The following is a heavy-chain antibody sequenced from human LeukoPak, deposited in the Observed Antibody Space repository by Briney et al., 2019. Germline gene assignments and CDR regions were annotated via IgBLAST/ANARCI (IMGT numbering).Heavy chain of an antibody. D-gene: IGHD5-12*01. Sequence: GGSLRLSCVASGLTFSSYAMTWVRQAPGKGLDWVAHINQDGSEEHYMDSVKARFTISRDNAKNSLSLQMNSLRAEDTAVYYCVRDGGVSGYDLLDYWGQGTLVTVSS. CDR2: INQDGSEE. J-gene: IGHJ4*02. V-gene: IGHV3-7*01. CDR1: GLTFSSYA. CDR3: VRDGGVSGYDLLDY.